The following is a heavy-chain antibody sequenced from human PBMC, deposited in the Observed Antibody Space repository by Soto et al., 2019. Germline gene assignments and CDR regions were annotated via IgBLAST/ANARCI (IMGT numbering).Heavy chain of an antibody. D-gene: IGHD3-16*01. CDR2: IKEDGSEK. CDR1: VFTFIRYW. V-gene: IGHV3-7*03. J-gene: IGHJ4*02. CDR3: AKGGHIDY. Sequence: PGWSLRLACASSVFTFIRYWMSWVRQAPGKGLEWVANIKEDGSEKNDVDSVKGRFTISRANAKNSLYLQMNSLRVEDTAVYYCAKGGHIDYCGQGTLVTVSS.